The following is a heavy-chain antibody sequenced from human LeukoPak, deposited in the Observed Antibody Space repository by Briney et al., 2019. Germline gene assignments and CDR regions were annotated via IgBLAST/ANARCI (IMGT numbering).Heavy chain of an antibody. CDR3: ARDYYGSGSYYKPYDY. V-gene: IGHV1-2*02. J-gene: IGHJ4*02. CDR2: INPNSGGT. Sequence: ASVKVSCKASGYTFTSYGISWVRQAPGQGLEWMGWINPNSGGTNYAQKFQGRVTMTRDTSISTAYMELSRLRSDDTAVYYCARDYYGSGSYYKPYDYWGQGTLVTVSS. D-gene: IGHD3-10*01. CDR1: GYTFTSYG.